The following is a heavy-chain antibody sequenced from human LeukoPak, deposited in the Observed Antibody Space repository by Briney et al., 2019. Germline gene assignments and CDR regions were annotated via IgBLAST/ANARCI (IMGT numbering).Heavy chain of an antibody. Sequence: SETLSLTCTVSGDSISTYYWSWIRQPPGKGLEWIGYIYYSGSTNYNPSLKSRVTISVDTSKNQFSLKLSSVTAADTAVYYCARDCSSTSCHDAFDIWGQGTMVTVSS. D-gene: IGHD2-2*01. CDR3: ARDCSSTSCHDAFDI. CDR1: GDSISTYY. CDR2: IYYSGST. J-gene: IGHJ3*02. V-gene: IGHV4-59*01.